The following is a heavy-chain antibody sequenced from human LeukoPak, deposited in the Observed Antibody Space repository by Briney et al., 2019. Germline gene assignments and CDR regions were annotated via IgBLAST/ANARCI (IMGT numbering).Heavy chain of an antibody. J-gene: IGHJ5*02. Sequence: PSETLSLTCTVSGGSISSYYWSWIRQPPGKGLEWIGYIYYSGSTNYNPSLKSLVTISVDTSKNQFSLKLSSVTAADTAVYYCAREVRGVNGWFDPWGQGTLVTVSS. D-gene: IGHD3-10*01. V-gene: IGHV4-59*01. CDR2: IYYSGST. CDR3: AREVRGVNGWFDP. CDR1: GGSISSYY.